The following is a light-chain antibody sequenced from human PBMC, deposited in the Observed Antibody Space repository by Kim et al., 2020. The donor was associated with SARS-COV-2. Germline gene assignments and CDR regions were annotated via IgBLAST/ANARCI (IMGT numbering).Light chain of an antibody. J-gene: IGKJ2*03. CDR1: QTISSN. V-gene: IGKV3-15*01. CDR2: GAS. Sequence: SVSPGERATLSCRASQTISSNLAWYRQKPGQAPRLLIYGASSRATGIPARFSGNGFGTEFTLTISSLQSEDFAVYFCHQYNFWPYSFGQGTKLEI. CDR3: HQYNFWPYS.